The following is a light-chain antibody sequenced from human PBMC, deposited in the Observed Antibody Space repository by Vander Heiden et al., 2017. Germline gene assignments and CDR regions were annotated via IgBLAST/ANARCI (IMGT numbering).Light chain of an antibody. J-gene: IGKJ5*01. CDR3: QQYYTTLT. CDR1: QSVLYSSNNKNY. CDR2: WAS. V-gene: IGKV4-1*01. Sequence: DIVMTKPPDSLAVSLGERATINCKSSQSVLYSSNNKNYLAWYRQKPGQPPELLIYWASTRESGVPDRFSGSGSGTDFTLTISSLQAEDVAVYYCQQYYTTLTFGQGTRLEIK.